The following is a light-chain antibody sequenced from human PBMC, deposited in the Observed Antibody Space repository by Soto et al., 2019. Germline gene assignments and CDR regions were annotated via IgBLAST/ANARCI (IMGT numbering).Light chain of an antibody. CDR1: SSDVGGYNY. CDR3: SSYTSSSTNVV. J-gene: IGLJ2*01. V-gene: IGLV2-14*01. CDR2: EVS. Sequence: QSALTQPASVSGSPGQSITISCTGTSSDVGGYNYVSWYQQHPGKAPKLLIYEVSSRPSGVSNRFSGSKSGNTASLTISGLQAEDEADYYCSSYTSSSTNVVFGGGTKVTVL.